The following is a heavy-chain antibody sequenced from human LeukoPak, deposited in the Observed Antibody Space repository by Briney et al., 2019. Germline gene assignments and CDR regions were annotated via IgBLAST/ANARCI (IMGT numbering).Heavy chain of an antibody. CDR3: ASEYYYGSGSFSEGY. V-gene: IGHV3-53*01. Sequence: GGSLRLSCAASGFTVSSNYMSWVRQAPGKGLEWVSVLYSGGSTYYPDSVKGRFTISRDNSKNTLYLQMNSLRAEETAGYYCASEYYYGSGSFSEGYWGQGTLVTVSS. D-gene: IGHD3-10*01. CDR1: GFTVSSNY. J-gene: IGHJ4*02. CDR2: LYSGGST.